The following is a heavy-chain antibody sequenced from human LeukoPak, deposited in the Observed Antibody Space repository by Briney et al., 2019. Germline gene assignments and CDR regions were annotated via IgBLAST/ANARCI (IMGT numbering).Heavy chain of an antibody. CDR3: ARELGWVAVAGTSDY. Sequence: KPSETLSLTCTVSGGSISSSSYYWGGIRHLPGKGLEWIGSIYYSGSTYYNPSLKSRVTISVDTSKNQFSLTLSSVTAGDRAVYYCARELGWVAVAGTSDYWGQGTLVTVSS. CDR1: GGSISSSSYY. D-gene: IGHD6-19*01. J-gene: IGHJ4*02. CDR2: IYYSGST. V-gene: IGHV4-39*07.